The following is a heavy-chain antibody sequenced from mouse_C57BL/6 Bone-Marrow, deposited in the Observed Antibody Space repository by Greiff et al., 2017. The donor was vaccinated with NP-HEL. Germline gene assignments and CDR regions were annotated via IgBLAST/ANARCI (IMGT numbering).Heavy chain of an antibody. D-gene: IGHD1-1*01. CDR3: ARSITTVVATGYFDV. J-gene: IGHJ1*03. V-gene: IGHV1-81*01. CDR1: GYTFTSYG. Sequence: QVQLQQSGAELARPGASVKLSCKASGYTFTSYGISWVKQRTGQGLEWIGEIYPRSGNTYYNEKFKGKAPLTAEKSSRTAYMELRSLTSEDSAVYFCARSITTVVATGYFDVWGTGTTVTVSS. CDR2: IYPRSGNT.